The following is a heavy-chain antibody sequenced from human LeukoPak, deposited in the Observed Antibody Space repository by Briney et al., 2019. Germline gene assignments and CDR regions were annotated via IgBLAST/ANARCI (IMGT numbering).Heavy chain of an antibody. CDR2: ISSSGSTI. J-gene: IGHJ6*04. Sequence: GGSLSLSCAASGFTFSSYKMNWVRQAPGKGRERVSYISSSGSTIYYADSVKGRFTISRDNAKNSLYLQMNSLRAEDTAVYYCAELGITMIGGVWGKGTTVTISS. D-gene: IGHD3-10*02. CDR3: AELGITMIGGV. CDR1: GFTFSSYK. V-gene: IGHV3-48*03.